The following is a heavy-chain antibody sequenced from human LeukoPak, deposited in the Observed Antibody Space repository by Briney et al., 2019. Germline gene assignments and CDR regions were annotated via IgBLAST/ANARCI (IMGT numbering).Heavy chain of an antibody. D-gene: IGHD2-15*01. V-gene: IGHV1-18*01. Sequence: ASVKVSCKASGYTFTSYGISWVRQAPGQGLEWMGWISAYNGNTNYAQKLQGRVTMTTDTSTRTAYMELRRLRSDDTAVYYCARVGRYCSGGSCYSFSDWFDPWGQGTLVTVSS. CDR2: ISAYNGNT. CDR1: GYTFTSYG. J-gene: IGHJ5*02. CDR3: ARVGRYCSGGSCYSFSDWFDP.